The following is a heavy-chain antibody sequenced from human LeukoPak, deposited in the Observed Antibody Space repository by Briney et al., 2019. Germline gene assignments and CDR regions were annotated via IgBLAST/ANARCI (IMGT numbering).Heavy chain of an antibody. CDR1: GFSFSTYE. D-gene: IGHD3-22*01. J-gene: IGHJ4*02. CDR3: ARPNYYDSSGYADY. V-gene: IGHV3-48*03. Sequence: PGGSLRLSCAASGFSFSTYEMNWVRQAPGKGLEWVSYISSNGSAIYYADSVKGRFTISRDNGKNSLYLQMNSLRAEDTAVYYCARPNYYDSSGYADYWGQGTLVTVSS. CDR2: ISSNGSAI.